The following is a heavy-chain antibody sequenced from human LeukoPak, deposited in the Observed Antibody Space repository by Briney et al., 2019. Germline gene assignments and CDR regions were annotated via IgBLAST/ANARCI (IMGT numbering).Heavy chain of an antibody. CDR3: ARPEFQLATHFGY. CDR1: GFTFSDYY. Sequence: GGSLRLSCAASGFTFSDYYMSWIRQAPGKGLEWVSYISSSGSTIYYADSVKGRFTISRGNAKNSLYLQMNSLRAEDTAVYYCARPEFQLATHFGYWGQGTLVTVSS. V-gene: IGHV3-11*01. CDR2: ISSSGSTI. D-gene: IGHD2-2*01. J-gene: IGHJ4*02.